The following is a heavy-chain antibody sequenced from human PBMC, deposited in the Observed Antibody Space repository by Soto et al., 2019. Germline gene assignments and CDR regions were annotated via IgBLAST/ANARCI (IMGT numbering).Heavy chain of an antibody. Sequence: EVQLVESGGGLVQPGRSLRLSCAASGFTFDDYAMHWVRQAPGKGLEWVSGISWNSGSIGYADSVKGRFIISRDNAKNSLYLQMNSLRAEDTALYYCVKDQTAHGDHEGVFDYWGQGTLVTVSS. CDR1: GFTFDDYA. V-gene: IGHV3-9*01. CDR3: VKDQTAHGDHEGVFDY. D-gene: IGHD4-17*01. CDR2: ISWNSGSI. J-gene: IGHJ4*02.